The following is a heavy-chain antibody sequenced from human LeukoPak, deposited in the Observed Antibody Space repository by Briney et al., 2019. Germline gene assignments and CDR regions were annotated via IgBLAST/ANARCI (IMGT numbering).Heavy chain of an antibody. CDR1: GGTFSSYA. CDR3: ARKFYGGYEDY. CDR2: IIPIFGTA. Sequence: GASVKVSCKASGGTFSSYAISWVRQAPGQGLEWMGGIIPIFGTANYAQKFQGRVTITADESTSTAYMELRSLRSDDTAVYYCARKFYGGYEDYWGQGTLVTVSS. D-gene: IGHD5-12*01. J-gene: IGHJ4*02. V-gene: IGHV1-69*13.